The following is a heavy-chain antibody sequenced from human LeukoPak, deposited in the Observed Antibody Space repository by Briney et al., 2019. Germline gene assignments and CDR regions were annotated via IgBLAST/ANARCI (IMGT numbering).Heavy chain of an antibody. Sequence: ASVKVSCKASGYTFTGYYMHWVRQAPGQGLEWMGWINPNSGGTNYAQKFQGRVTMTRDTSISTAYIELSRLRSDDTAVYYCARALPYYYDSSGPRRGDYWGQGTLVTVSS. CDR2: INPNSGGT. J-gene: IGHJ4*02. CDR3: ARALPYYYDSSGPRRGDY. CDR1: GYTFTGYY. V-gene: IGHV1-2*02. D-gene: IGHD3-22*01.